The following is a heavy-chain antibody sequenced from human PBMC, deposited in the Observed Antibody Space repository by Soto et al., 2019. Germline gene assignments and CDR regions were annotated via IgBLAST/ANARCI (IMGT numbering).Heavy chain of an antibody. CDR3: ARVSAVVSYYYYGMDV. Sequence: SETLSLTCAAYGGSFSGYYWSWIRQPPGKGLEWIGEINHSGSTNYNPSLKSRVTISVDTSKNQFSLKLSSVTAADTAVYYCARVSAVVSYYYYGMDVWGQGTTVTVSS. J-gene: IGHJ6*02. CDR1: GGSFSGYY. D-gene: IGHD5-18*01. CDR2: INHSGST. V-gene: IGHV4-34*01.